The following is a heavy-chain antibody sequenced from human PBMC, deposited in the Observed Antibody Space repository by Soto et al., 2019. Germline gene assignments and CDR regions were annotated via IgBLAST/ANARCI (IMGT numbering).Heavy chain of an antibody. CDR1: GYTFSNYG. Sequence: QVQLVQSGAEVKKPGASVKVSCKTSGYTFSNYGIAWVRQAPGQGLEWMGWISVYSYNTNYAQKLQGRVTMTRDIYTSTAYMELRSLISDDTAVYYCARGGCYYGSGTYPFDYWGQGTLVTVSS. J-gene: IGHJ4*02. CDR3: ARGGCYYGSGTYPFDY. V-gene: IGHV1-18*01. D-gene: IGHD3-10*01. CDR2: ISVYSYNT.